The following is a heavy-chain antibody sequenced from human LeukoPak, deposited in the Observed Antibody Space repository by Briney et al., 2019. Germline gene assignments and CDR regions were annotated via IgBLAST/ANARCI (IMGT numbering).Heavy chain of an antibody. D-gene: IGHD3-9*01. J-gene: IGHJ5*02. CDR2: TIPIFGTA. CDR3: ARVLGFNDILTGYTYGWFDP. Sequence: SVKVSCKASGGTFSSYAISWVRQAPGQGLEWMGGTIPIFGTANYAQKFQGRVTITADKSTSTAYMELSSLRSEDTAVYYCARVLGFNDILTGYTYGWFDPWGQGTLVTVSS. V-gene: IGHV1-69*06. CDR1: GGTFSSYA.